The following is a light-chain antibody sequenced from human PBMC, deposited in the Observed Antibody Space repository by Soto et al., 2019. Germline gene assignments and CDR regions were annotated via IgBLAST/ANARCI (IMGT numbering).Light chain of an antibody. CDR3: QQYNNWWT. CDR1: QSVSSN. J-gene: IGKJ1*01. Sequence: EIVMTQSAVAVSVSPGERATLSCRASQSVSSNLAWYQQKPGQAPRLLIYGASTRATGIPARFSGSGSGTEFTLTISSLQSEDFAVYYCQQYNNWWTFGQGTKVDIK. CDR2: GAS. V-gene: IGKV3-15*01.